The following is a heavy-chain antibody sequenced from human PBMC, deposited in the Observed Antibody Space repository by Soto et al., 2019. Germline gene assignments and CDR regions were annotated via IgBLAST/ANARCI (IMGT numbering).Heavy chain of an antibody. CDR1: GFTFSDYP. V-gene: IGHV3-48*04. J-gene: IGHJ1*01. CDR3: ARRELVSCGGDCYSKYFQY. CDR2: ISSISSTI. Sequence: GGSLRLSCSASGFTFSDYPFHWVRQAPGRGLQFVSYISSISSTIYYGASVKGRFTISRDNAKNSLYLQMDSLRAEDTAVYYCARRELVSCGGDCYSKYFQYWGQGTLVTVSS. D-gene: IGHD2-21*02.